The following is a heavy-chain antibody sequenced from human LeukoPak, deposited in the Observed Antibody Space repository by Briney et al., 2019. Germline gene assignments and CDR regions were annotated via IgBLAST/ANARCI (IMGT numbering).Heavy chain of an antibody. CDR1: GGTFSSYA. D-gene: IGHD6-19*01. Sequence: ASVKVSCKASGGTFSSYAISWARQAPGQGLEWMGGIIPIFGTANYAQKFQGRVTITADESTSTAYMELSSLRSEDTAVYYCARDLAVAVAGYYFDYWGQGTLVTVSS. V-gene: IGHV1-69*13. CDR2: IIPIFGTA. J-gene: IGHJ4*02. CDR3: ARDLAVAVAGYYFDY.